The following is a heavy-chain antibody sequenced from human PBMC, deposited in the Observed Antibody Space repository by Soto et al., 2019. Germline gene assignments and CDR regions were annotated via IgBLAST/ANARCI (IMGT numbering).Heavy chain of an antibody. V-gene: IGHV1-45*02. Sequence: SVKVSCKASGYTFTYRYLHWVRQAPGQALEWMGWITPFNGNTNYAQKFQDRVTITRDRSMSTAYMELSSLRSEDTAMYYCARSAYYYDSSGYATAFDIWGQGTMVTVSS. J-gene: IGHJ3*02. D-gene: IGHD3-22*01. CDR3: ARSAYYYDSSGYATAFDI. CDR2: ITPFNGNT. CDR1: GYTFTYRY.